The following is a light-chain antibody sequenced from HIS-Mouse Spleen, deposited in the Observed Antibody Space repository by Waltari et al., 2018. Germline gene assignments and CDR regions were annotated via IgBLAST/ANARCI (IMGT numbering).Light chain of an antibody. CDR1: QGISSY. J-gene: IGKJ1*01. V-gene: IGKV1-9*01. Sequence: DIQLTQSPSFLSASVGDRVTITCRASQGISSYLAWYQPKPGKAPNLLIYAAATLQSGVPSRFSGSGSGTEFTITISSLQPEDFATYYCQQLNSYPPTFGQGTKVEIK. CDR3: QQLNSYPPT. CDR2: AAA.